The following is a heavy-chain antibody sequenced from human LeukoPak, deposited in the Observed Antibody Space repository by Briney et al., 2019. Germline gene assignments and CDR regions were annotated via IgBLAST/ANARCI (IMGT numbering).Heavy chain of an antibody. V-gene: IGHV1-24*01. CDR3: ATDKAGMIYYDSSGYYGIAFDI. J-gene: IGHJ3*02. CDR1: GYTLTELS. CDR2: FDPEDGET. D-gene: IGHD3-22*01. Sequence: ASVKVSCKVSGYTLTELSMHWVRQAPGKGPEWMGGFDPEDGETIYAQKFQGRVTMTEDTSTDTAYMELSSLRSEDTAVYYCATDKAGMIYYDSSGYYGIAFDIWGQGTMVTVSS.